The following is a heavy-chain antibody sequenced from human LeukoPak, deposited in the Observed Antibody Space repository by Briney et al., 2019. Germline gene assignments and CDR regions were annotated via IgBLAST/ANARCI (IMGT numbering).Heavy chain of an antibody. D-gene: IGHD5-24*01. CDR3: ARRRDGSHYFDY. CDR2: IHHSGST. V-gene: IGHV4-4*02. CDR1: GGSISSDNTW. Sequence: SETLSLTCAVSGGSISSDNTWWTWVRQPPGRGLEWIGDIHHSGSTNYNPSLRSRVTISLDKSKNQFSLNLNSVTAADTAVYYCARRRDGSHYFDYWGQGTLVTVSS. J-gene: IGHJ4*02.